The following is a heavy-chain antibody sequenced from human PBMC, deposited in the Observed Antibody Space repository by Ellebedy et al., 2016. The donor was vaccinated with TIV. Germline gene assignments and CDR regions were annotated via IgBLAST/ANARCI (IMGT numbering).Heavy chain of an antibody. D-gene: IGHD3-22*01. Sequence: PGGSLRLSCAASGFTFSSYEMNWVRQAPGKGLEWVSYISSSGSTIYYADSVKGRFTISRDNAKNSLYLQMNSLRAEDTAVYYCARDVQGSSGYNLGYYGMDVWGQGTTVTVSS. CDR3: ARDVQGSSGYNLGYYGMDV. CDR1: GFTFSSYE. V-gene: IGHV3-48*03. CDR2: ISSSGSTI. J-gene: IGHJ6*02.